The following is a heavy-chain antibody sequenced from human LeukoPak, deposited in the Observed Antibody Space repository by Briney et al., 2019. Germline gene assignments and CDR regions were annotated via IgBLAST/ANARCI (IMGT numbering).Heavy chain of an antibody. Sequence: PGGSLRLSCAASGFTFSSYGMHWVRQAPGKGLEWVAVISYDGSNKYYADSVKGRFTISRDNSKNTLYLQMNSLRAEDTAVYYCAKEHRRLYIDWGQGTLVTVSS. V-gene: IGHV3-30*18. CDR2: ISYDGSNK. J-gene: IGHJ4*02. CDR3: AKEHRRLYID. D-gene: IGHD1-14*01. CDR1: GFTFSSYG.